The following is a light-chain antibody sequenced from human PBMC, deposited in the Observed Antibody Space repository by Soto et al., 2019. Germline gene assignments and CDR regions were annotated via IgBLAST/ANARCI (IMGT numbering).Light chain of an antibody. J-gene: IGLJ1*01. Sequence: QSALPQPRSGCGSPGGSVPISCTGTSSDVGGYNYVSWYQQHPGKAPKLMIYEVNKRPSGVPDRFSGSKSGNTASLAVSGLPAEDEADYYCSSYAGSSNVFGTGTKVTVV. CDR3: SSYAGSSNV. CDR2: EVN. V-gene: IGLV2-8*01. CDR1: SSDVGGYNY.